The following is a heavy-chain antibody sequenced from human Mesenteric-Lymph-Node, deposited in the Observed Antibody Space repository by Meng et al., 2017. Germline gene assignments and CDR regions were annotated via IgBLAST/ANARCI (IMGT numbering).Heavy chain of an antibody. J-gene: IGHJ4*02. D-gene: IGHD5-18*01. V-gene: IGHV3-21*01. CDR2: ISSSSNYI. Sequence: ELQLVESGVGLVKPGGSLSLSCAASGFTFSSYTMNWVRRAPGKGLEWVSSISSSSNYIYSADSVKGRFTISRDNAKNSLYLQMNSLRAEDTAVYYCARDTPGLLFDYWGQGTLVTVSS. CDR3: ARDTPGLLFDY. CDR1: GFTFSSYT.